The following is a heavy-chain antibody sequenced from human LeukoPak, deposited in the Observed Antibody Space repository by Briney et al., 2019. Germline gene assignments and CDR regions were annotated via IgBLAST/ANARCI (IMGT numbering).Heavy chain of an antibody. V-gene: IGHV3-64*01. D-gene: IGHD2-2*03. CDR3: AKDLDIVVVPAAISVDY. CDR2: ISSNGGST. CDR1: GFTFSSYA. J-gene: IGHJ4*02. Sequence: PGGSLRLSCAASGFTFSSYAMHWVRQAPGKGLEYVSAISSNGGSTYYANSVKGRFTISRDNSKNTLFLQMNSLRAEDTAVYYCAKDLDIVVVPAAISVDYWGQGTLVTVSS.